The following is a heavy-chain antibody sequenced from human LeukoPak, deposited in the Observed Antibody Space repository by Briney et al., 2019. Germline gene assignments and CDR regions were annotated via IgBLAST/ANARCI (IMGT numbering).Heavy chain of an antibody. CDR3: ARILSSGWPDAFDI. D-gene: IGHD6-19*01. V-gene: IGHV4-34*01. Sequence: PSETLSLTCAVYGGSFSGYYWSWIRQPPGKGLEWIGEINHSGSTNYNPSLKSRVTISVDTSKNQFSLKLSSVTAADTAVYYCARILSSGWPDAFDIWGQGTMVTVSS. J-gene: IGHJ3*02. CDR1: GGSFSGYY. CDR2: INHSGST.